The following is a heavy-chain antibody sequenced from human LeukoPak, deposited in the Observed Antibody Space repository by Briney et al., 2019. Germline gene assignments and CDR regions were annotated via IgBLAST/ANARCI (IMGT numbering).Heavy chain of an antibody. J-gene: IGHJ4*02. CDR3: ATAPPRSRYVDTARFDY. CDR1: GYTLTELS. CDR2: FDPEDGET. Sequence: ASVKVSCKVSGYTLTELSMHWVRQAPGKGLEWMGGFDPEDGETIYAQKFQGRVTMTEDTSTDTAYMELSSLRSEDTAVYYCATAPPRSRYVDTARFDYWGQGTLVTVSS. V-gene: IGHV1-24*01. D-gene: IGHD5-18*01.